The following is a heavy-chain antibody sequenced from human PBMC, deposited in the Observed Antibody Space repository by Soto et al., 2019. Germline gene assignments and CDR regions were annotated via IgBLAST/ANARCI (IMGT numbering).Heavy chain of an antibody. V-gene: IGHV4-31*03. J-gene: IGHJ4*02. CDR3: ARVFWTARAFDY. CDR2: IYYSGST. CDR1: GGSISSSGYY. D-gene: IGHD6-6*01. Sequence: QVQLQESGPGLVKPSLTLSLTCTVSGGSISSSGYYWSWIRQHPGKGLEWIGFIYYSGSTYYNPSLKRRLTISVDTSKNQFSLKLSSVTAADTAVYYCARVFWTARAFDYWGQGTLVTVSS.